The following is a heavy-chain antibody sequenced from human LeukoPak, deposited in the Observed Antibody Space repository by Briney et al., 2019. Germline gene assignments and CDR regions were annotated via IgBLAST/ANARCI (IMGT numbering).Heavy chain of an antibody. CDR2: IYYPEST. J-gene: IGHJ5*01. CDR1: GGSISSNEYH. V-gene: IGHV4-39*01. D-gene: IGHD1-1*01. CDR3: ARRLRHNWNQNWFDS. Sequence: NPSETLSLTCSISGGSISSNEYHWGWIRQSPGKGLEWIGSIYYPESTYYNPSVKSRVSISVDTSKNQFSLRLTSVTPADTAVYYCARRLRHNWNQNWFDSWGQGTLVTVSS.